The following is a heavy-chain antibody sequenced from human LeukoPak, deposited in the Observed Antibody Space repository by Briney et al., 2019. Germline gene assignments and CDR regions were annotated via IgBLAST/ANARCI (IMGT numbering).Heavy chain of an antibody. CDR1: GFTFSSYS. V-gene: IGHV3-20*04. CDR2: INWNGGRT. Sequence: PGGSLRLSCAASGFTFSSYSMNWVRQAPGKGLEWVSGINWNGGRTAYADSVKGRFTISRDNAKNSLDLQMNSLRAEDTALYYCARDAFTIFGVLPYFFDYWGQGTLVTVSS. D-gene: IGHD3-3*01. J-gene: IGHJ4*02. CDR3: ARDAFTIFGVLPYFFDY.